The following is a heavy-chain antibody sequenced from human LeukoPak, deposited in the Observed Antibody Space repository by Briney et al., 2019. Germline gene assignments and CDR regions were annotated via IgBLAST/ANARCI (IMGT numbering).Heavy chain of an antibody. Sequence: GGSLRLSCAASGFTFSSYWMSWVRQAPGKGLEWVANIKQDGSEKYYVDSVKGRFTISRDKAKNSLYLQMTSLRAEDTAVYYCARVRSGSDNDYWGQGTLVTVSS. CDR1: GFTFSSYW. V-gene: IGHV3-7*01. CDR3: ARVRSGSDNDY. J-gene: IGHJ4*02. D-gene: IGHD1-26*01. CDR2: IKQDGSEK.